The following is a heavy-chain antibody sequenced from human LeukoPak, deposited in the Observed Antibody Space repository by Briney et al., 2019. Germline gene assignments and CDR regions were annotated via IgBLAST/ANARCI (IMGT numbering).Heavy chain of an antibody. CDR1: GYTFTGYY. CDR2: INPNSGGT. V-gene: IGHV1-2*02. Sequence: ASVKVSCKASGYTFTGYYMHWVRQAPGQGLEWMGWINPNSGGTNYAQKFQGRVTMTRDTSISTAYMELSRLRSDDTAVYYCARARGGGGSGSENWFDPWGQGTLVTVSS. J-gene: IGHJ5*02. CDR3: ARARGGGGSGSENWFDP. D-gene: IGHD3-10*01.